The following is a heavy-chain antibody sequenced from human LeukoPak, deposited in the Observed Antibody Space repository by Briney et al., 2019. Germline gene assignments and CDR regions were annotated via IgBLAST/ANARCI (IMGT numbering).Heavy chain of an antibody. J-gene: IGHJ4*02. CDR1: GYTFTSYG. CDR3: ARDLLGYDSSGPTNDY. V-gene: IGHV1-18*01. CDR2: ISAYNGNT. Sequence: ASVKVSCKASGYTFTSYGISWVRQAPGQGLEWMGWISAYNGNTNYAQKLQGRVTMTTDTSTSTAYMELRSLRSDDTAVYYCARDLLGYDSSGPTNDYWGQGTLVTVSS. D-gene: IGHD3-22*01.